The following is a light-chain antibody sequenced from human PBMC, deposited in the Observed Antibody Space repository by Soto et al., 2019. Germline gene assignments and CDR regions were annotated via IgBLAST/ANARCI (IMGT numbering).Light chain of an antibody. CDR2: GAS. CDR3: QQYNYWPPVT. Sequence: EIVMTQSPVTLSLSPGERATLSCRASQTISYNLAWYQQKPGQAPRLLIYGASTRAPGIPARFSGSGSGTEYTLTIRGLQSEDFAIYYCQQYNYWPPVTFGGGTRVEIK. V-gene: IGKV3-15*01. CDR1: QTISYN. J-gene: IGKJ4*02.